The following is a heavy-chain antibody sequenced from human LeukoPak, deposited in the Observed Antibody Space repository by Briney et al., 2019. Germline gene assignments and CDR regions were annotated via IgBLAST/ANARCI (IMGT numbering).Heavy chain of an antibody. CDR1: GFTVSSNY. CDR3: ARISKVVNYYFDY. V-gene: IGHV3-66*01. Sequence: GGSLRLSCAASGFTVSSNYMSWVRQAPGKGLEWVSVIYSGGSSYYADSVKSRFTISRDNSKNTLYLQMNSLRAEDTAVYYCARISKVVNYYFDYWGQGTLVTVSS. J-gene: IGHJ4*02. D-gene: IGHD3-22*01. CDR2: IYSGGSS.